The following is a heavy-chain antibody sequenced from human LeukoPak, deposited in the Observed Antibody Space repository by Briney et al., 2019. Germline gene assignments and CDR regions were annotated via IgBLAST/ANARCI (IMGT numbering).Heavy chain of an antibody. J-gene: IGHJ4*02. D-gene: IGHD2-2*01. CDR1: GFTFSSYG. Sequence: GSLRLSCAASGFTFSSYGMHWVRQAPGKGLEWVAFIRYDGSNKYYADSVKGRFTISRDNSKNTLYLQMNSLRAGDTAVYYCAKENDIVVVYYFDYWGQGTLVTVSS. V-gene: IGHV3-30*02. CDR2: IRYDGSNK. CDR3: AKENDIVVVYYFDY.